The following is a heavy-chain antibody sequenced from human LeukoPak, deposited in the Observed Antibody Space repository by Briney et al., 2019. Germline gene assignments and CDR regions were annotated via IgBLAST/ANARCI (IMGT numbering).Heavy chain of an antibody. V-gene: IGHV1-2*02. CDR2: INPNSGGT. CDR1: GYTFTGYY. Sequence: ASVKVSCKASGYTFTGYYMHWVRQAPGQGLEWMGWINPNSGGTNYAQKFQGRVTMTRDTSISTAYMELSRLRSDDTAVYYCARDNTTIFGVVIPNFDYWGQGTLVTVSS. D-gene: IGHD3-3*01. CDR3: ARDNTTIFGVVIPNFDY. J-gene: IGHJ4*02.